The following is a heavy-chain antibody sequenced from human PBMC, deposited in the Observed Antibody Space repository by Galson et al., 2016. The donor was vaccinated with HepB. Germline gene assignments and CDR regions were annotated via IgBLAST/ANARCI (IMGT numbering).Heavy chain of an antibody. CDR3: ARQRECSYGDVDY. V-gene: IGHV5-10-1*01. D-gene: IGHD5-18*01. CDR1: GYSFSSYW. CDR2: IDPSDSYT. J-gene: IGHJ4*02. Sequence: QSGAEVKKPGESLRISCQGSGYSFSSYWISWVRRMPGKGLEWMGRIDPSDSYTNYSPSLKGHVTISSDKSISTAYLQWSSLKASDTAMYYCARQRECSYGDVDYWGQGTLVTVSS.